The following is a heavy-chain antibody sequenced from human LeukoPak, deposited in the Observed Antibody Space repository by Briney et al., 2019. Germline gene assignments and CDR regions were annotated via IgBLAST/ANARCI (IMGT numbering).Heavy chain of an antibody. Sequence: GASVKVSCKASGYTFTSYGISWVRQAPGQGLEWMGWINPNSGGTNYAQKFQGRVTMTRDTSISTAYMELSRLRSDDTAVYYCARGFTAQRIYYYYYYMDVWGKGTTVTISS. CDR3: ARGFTAQRIYYYYYYMDV. D-gene: IGHD2/OR15-2a*01. V-gene: IGHV1-2*02. CDR2: INPNSGGT. CDR1: GYTFTSYG. J-gene: IGHJ6*03.